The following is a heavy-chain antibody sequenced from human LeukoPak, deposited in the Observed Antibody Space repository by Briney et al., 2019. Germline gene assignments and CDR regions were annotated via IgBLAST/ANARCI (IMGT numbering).Heavy chain of an antibody. V-gene: IGHV1-69*13. CDR3: ARDGKDSNYFNNWFDP. D-gene: IGHD4-4*01. CDR1: GGTFSNYA. J-gene: IGHJ5*02. CDR2: IIPIFGTA. Sequence: SVKVSCKASGGTFSNYAISWVRQAPGQGLEWMGGIIPIFGTANYAQRFQGRVTITADESTSTAYMELSSLRSEDTAVYYCARDGKDSNYFNNWFDPWGQGTLVTVSS.